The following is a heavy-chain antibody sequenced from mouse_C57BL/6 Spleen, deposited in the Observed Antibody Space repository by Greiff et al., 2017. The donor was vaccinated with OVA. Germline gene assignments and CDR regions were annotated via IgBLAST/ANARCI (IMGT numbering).Heavy chain of an antibody. D-gene: IGHD3-2*02. Sequence: QVQLKQSGPELVKPGASVKMSCKASGYAFSSSWMNWVKQRPGKGLEWIGRIYPGDGDTNYNGKFKGKATLTADKSSSTAYMQLSSLTSEDSAVYFCSRRLSKGGAMDYWGQGTSVTVSS. CDR3: SRRLSKGGAMDY. CDR2: IYPGDGDT. V-gene: IGHV1-82*01. CDR1: GYAFSSSW. J-gene: IGHJ4*01.